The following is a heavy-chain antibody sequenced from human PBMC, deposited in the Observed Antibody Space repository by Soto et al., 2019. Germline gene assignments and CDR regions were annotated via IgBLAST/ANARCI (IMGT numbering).Heavy chain of an antibody. V-gene: IGHV3-30-3*01. Sequence: QVQLVESGGGVVQSGRSLRLSCAASGFTFSYYEMHWVRQAPGTGLEWVAVVSPEEAIKIYSESVKGRFTVSRDNSKSTLYLQMDSMRPDDTAVYYCAKDMDRGVADYFDYWGHGPLVTVSS. D-gene: IGHD3-10*01. CDR1: GFTFSYYE. J-gene: IGHJ4*01. CDR2: VSPEEAIK. CDR3: AKDMDRGVADYFDY.